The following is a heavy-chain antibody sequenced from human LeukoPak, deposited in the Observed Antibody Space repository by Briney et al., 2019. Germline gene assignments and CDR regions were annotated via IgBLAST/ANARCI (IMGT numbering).Heavy chain of an antibody. D-gene: IGHD2-15*01. CDR2: INTNTGNP. CDR1: GYTFTSYA. J-gene: IGHJ6*02. V-gene: IGHV7-4-1*02. CDR3: ATYIAATLYGMDV. Sequence: ASVNVSCTASGYTFTSYAMNWVRQAPGQGLEWMGWINTNTGNPTYAQGFTGRFVFSLDTSVSTAYLQISSLKAEDTAVYYCATYIAATLYGMDVWGQGTTVTVSS.